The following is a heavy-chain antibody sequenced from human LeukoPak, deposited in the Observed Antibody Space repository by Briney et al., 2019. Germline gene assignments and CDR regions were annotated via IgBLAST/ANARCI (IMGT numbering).Heavy chain of an antibody. CDR3: ARAIAVVVAATGYYGMHV. Sequence: ASVKVSCKASGYTFTSYGISWVRQAPGQGLEWMGWISAYNGNTNYAQKLQGRVTMTTDTSTSTAYMELRSLRSDDTAVYYCARAIAVVVAATGYYGMHVWGQGTTVTVSS. CDR2: ISAYNGNT. CDR1: GYTFTSYG. D-gene: IGHD2-15*01. V-gene: IGHV1-18*01. J-gene: IGHJ6*02.